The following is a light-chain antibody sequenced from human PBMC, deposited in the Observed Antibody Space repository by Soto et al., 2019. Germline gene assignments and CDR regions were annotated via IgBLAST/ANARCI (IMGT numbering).Light chain of an antibody. CDR1: SSDFGGYDY. J-gene: IGLJ1*01. Sequence: QSVLTQPPSASGSPGQSVTISCTGTSSDFGGYDYVSWYQQHPGKAPKLMIYQATIRPPGASNCFPSSKSGKTASLTVSGLQAEDEADYYCSSYTGCNPCYVFGTGTKVTVL. CDR2: QAT. CDR3: SSYTGCNPCYV. V-gene: IGLV2-8*01.